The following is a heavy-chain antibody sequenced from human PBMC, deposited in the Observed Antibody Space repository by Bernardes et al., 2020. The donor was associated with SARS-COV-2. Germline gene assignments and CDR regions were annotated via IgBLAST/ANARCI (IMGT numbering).Heavy chain of an antibody. CDR3: LRTPSGD. CDR1: GDFGTSGRYF. Sequence: SETLSLTCTVSGDFGTSGRYFWTWIRQPPGKGLEYIGSIHDNGYTRYNPSLKSRVTISADTAKKQFSLKVNSLTAADTAVYFCLRTPSGDWGQGTLVTVSS. D-gene: IGHD3-3*01. CDR2: IHDNGYT. V-gene: IGHV4-61*01. J-gene: IGHJ4*02.